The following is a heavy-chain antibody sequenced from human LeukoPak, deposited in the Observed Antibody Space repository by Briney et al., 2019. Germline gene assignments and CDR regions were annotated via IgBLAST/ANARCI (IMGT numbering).Heavy chain of an antibody. J-gene: IGHJ6*03. CDR2: ISAYNGNT. V-gene: IGHV1-18*01. CDR1: GYTFTSYG. D-gene: IGHD3-9*01. Sequence: ASVKVSCKASGYTFTSYGISWVRQAPGQGLEWMGWISAYNGNTNYAQKLQGRVTMTTDTSTSTAYMELRSLRSEDTAVYYCARGGRGGYDILTGYYPYYYMDVWGKGTTVTVSS. CDR3: ARGGRGGYDILTGYYPYYYMDV.